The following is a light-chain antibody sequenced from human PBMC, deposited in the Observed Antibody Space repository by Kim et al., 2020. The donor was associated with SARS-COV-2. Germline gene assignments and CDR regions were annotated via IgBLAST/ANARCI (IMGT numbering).Light chain of an antibody. CDR2: GAS. V-gene: IGKV3-15*01. Sequence: EIVMTQSPATLSVSPGERATLSCRASQSVSSNSAWYQQKPGQAPRLLIYGASTRATGIPARFSGSGSGTEFTLTISSLQSEDFAVYYCQQYNNWPSGTFGQGTKLEI. CDR1: QSVSSN. J-gene: IGKJ1*01. CDR3: QQYNNWPSGT.